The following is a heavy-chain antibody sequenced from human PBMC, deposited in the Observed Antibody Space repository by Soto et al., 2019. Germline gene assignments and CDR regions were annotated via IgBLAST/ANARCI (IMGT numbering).Heavy chain of an antibody. Sequence: GGSLRLSCAASGFTFSSYAMSWVRQAPGKGLEWVSAISGSGGSTYYADSVKSRFTTSRDKSKNTLYLQMNSLRAEDTAVYYCAKAKVVVAATSNSYYYYYMDVWGKGTTVTVSS. CDR3: AKAKVVVAATSNSYYYYYMDV. CDR1: GFTFSSYA. J-gene: IGHJ6*03. CDR2: ISGSGGST. D-gene: IGHD2-15*01. V-gene: IGHV3-23*01.